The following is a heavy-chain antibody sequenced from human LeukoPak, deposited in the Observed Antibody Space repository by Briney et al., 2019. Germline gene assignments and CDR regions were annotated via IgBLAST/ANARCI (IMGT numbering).Heavy chain of an antibody. CDR3: ARGENLVVVTATYFDY. D-gene: IGHD2-21*02. J-gene: IGHJ4*02. V-gene: IGHV3-21*01. CDR2: ISSSSSYI. Sequence: GGSLRLSCAASGFTFSSYSMNWVRQAPGKGLEWVSSISSSSSYIYYADSVKGRFTISRDNAKNSLYLQVNSLRAEDTAVYYCARGENLVVVTATYFDYWGQGTLVTVSS. CDR1: GFTFSSYS.